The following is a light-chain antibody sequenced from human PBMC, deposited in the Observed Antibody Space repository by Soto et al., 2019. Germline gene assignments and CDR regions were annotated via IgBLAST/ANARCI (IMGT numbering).Light chain of an antibody. Sequence: DIQMTQSPCSLSASVVARVTITCRASQSISIYLNWYQQKQGKDPKILIYAASSLQSGVQSRFSGSGSGRDFTLTISSLQPEDFATDYGKKSYSTPRTFGQGTKVDIK. CDR1: QSISIY. CDR2: AAS. V-gene: IGKV1-39*01. J-gene: IGKJ1*01. CDR3: KKSYSTPRT.